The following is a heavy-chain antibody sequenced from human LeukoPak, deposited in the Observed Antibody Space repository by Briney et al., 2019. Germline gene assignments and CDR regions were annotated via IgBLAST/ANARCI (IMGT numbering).Heavy chain of an antibody. CDR3: ARGGIAARPYYFDY. CDR1: GFTFGSYG. CDR2: IWYDGSNK. V-gene: IGHV3-33*01. D-gene: IGHD6-6*01. Sequence: GRSLRLSCAASGFTFGSYGMHWVRQAPGKGLEWVAVIWYDGSNKYYADSVKGRFTISRDNSKNTLYLQMNSLRAEDTAVYYCARGGIAARPYYFDYWGQGTLVTVSS. J-gene: IGHJ4*02.